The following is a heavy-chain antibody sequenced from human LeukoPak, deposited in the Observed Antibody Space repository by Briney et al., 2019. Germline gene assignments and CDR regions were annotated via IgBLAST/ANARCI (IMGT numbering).Heavy chain of an antibody. D-gene: IGHD3-22*01. CDR2: ISSSSTYI. V-gene: IGHV3-21*01. CDR3: ARGYYYDSSFDY. CDR1: GFTFSSYG. Sequence: GGSLRLSCAASGFTFSSYGMHWVRQAPGKGLEWVSCISSSSTYIYYADSVKGRFTISRDDARNSLFLQMNSLRAEDTAVYYCARGYYYDSSFDYWGQGALVTVSS. J-gene: IGHJ4*02.